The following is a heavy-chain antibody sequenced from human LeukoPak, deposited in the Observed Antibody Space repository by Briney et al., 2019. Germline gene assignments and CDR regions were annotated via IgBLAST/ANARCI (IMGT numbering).Heavy chain of an antibody. V-gene: IGHV3-7*01. CDR2: IRQDGSVK. Sequence: PGGSLRLSCAASGFTFNRHWMSWVRQAPGKGLEWVATIRQDGSVKYYLDSVEGRFIISRDNAKNSLSLQMNSLRAEDTAVYYCARLSGESTIYDYWGQGTLVTVSS. J-gene: IGHJ4*02. CDR3: ARLSGESTIYDY. CDR1: GFTFNRHW. D-gene: IGHD5/OR15-5a*01.